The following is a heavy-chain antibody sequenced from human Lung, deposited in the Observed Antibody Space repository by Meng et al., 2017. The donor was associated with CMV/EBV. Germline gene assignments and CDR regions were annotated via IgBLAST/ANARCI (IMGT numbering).Heavy chain of an antibody. Sequence: SCQASGYSFSGFDLNWARQAPGHGLEWLGRVNPISDDTHLAEKFEGRITVTRGATINTAFMELTRLRPDDTAVYYCAKSSDNGWSSWGPGTLVTVSS. V-gene: IGHV1-2*06. CDR2: VNPISDDT. J-gene: IGHJ4*01. D-gene: IGHD6-19*01. CDR3: AKSSDNGWSS. CDR1: GYSFSGFD.